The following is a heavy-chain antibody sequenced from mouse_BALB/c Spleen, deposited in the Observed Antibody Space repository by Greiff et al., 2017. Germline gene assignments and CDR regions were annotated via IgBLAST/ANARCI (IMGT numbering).Heavy chain of an antibody. D-gene: IGHD2-4*01. CDR2: IHYSGST. Sequence: EVKLQESGPDLVKPSQSLSLTCTVTGYSITSGYSWHWIRPFPGNKLEWMGYIHYSGSTNYNPSLKSRISITRDTSKNQFFLQLNSVTTEDTATYYCALYYEGAMDYWGQGTSVTVSS. J-gene: IGHJ4*01. CDR1: GYSITSGYS. V-gene: IGHV3-1*02. CDR3: ALYYEGAMDY.